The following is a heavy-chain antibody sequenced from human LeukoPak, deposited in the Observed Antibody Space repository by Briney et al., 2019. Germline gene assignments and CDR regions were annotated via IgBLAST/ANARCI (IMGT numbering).Heavy chain of an antibody. D-gene: IGHD2-2*01. Sequence: GASVKVSCKASGYTLSSYGISWVRQAPGQGLEWMGWISAYSGNTNYAQNLQGRVTMTTDTSTSTAYMELRSLRSDDTAVYYCARDVWPYCGRPNCYLVSDPWGQGTLVTVSS. CDR1: GYTLSSYG. CDR2: ISAYSGNT. CDR3: ARDVWPYCGRPNCYLVSDP. V-gene: IGHV1-18*01. J-gene: IGHJ5*02.